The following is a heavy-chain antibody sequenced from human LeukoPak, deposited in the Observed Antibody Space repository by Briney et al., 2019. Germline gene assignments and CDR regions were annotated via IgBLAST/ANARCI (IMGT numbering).Heavy chain of an antibody. CDR3: ARLYDYSNYFDY. J-gene: IGHJ4*02. V-gene: IGHV3-30*04. D-gene: IGHD4-11*01. CDR1: GFTFSSYV. CDR2: ISYDGSNK. Sequence: GGSLRLSCAASGFTFSSYVMHWVRQAPGKGLEWVAVISYDGSNKYYADSVKGRFTISRDNSKNTLYLQMNSLRAEDTAVYYCARLYDYSNYFDYWGQGTLVTVSS.